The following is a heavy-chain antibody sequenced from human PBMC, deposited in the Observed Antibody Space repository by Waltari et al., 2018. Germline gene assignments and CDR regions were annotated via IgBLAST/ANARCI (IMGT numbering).Heavy chain of an antibody. V-gene: IGHV4-59*01. CDR2: IYYRGST. J-gene: IGHJ1*01. CDR1: GGSLSLYY. D-gene: IGHD3-22*01. CDR3: ASGYDSSGWAEDFQN. Sequence: QLPLQVSGSGLEAPSETLSLTCAFSGGSLSLYYSSWFRHPPGKGMEWIGYIYYRGSTNDNPSIKSRVTITGETSKNQFARELSAVTDAGTAVYYCASGYDSSGWAEDFQNWGQGTMVTVSS.